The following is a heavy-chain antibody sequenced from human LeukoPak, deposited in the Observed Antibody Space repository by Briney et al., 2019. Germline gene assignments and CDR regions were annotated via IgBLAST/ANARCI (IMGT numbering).Heavy chain of an antibody. CDR3: AKESPYHDFLSGHYYLDY. V-gene: IGHV3-23*01. CDR1: GFTFSNHA. J-gene: IGHJ4*02. Sequence: GGSLRLSCAASGFTFSNHAMNWVRQAPGKGLEWVSGMSDTGSSTYYADSVKGRFTISRDNSKNTLYLQMNSLRAEDTAIYYCAKESPYHDFLSGHYYLDYWGQGTLVTVSS. D-gene: IGHD3-3*01. CDR2: MSDTGSST.